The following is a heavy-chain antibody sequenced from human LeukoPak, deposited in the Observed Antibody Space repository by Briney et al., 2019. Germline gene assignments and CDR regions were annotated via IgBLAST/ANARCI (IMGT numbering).Heavy chain of an antibody. V-gene: IGHV4-38-2*01. J-gene: IGHJ5*02. CDR3: ARNSVLTMYPISEEGWFDP. D-gene: IGHD2-8*01. CDR1: GYSISRGYY. Sequence: SETLSLTCDVSGYSISRGYYWGWIRQPPGKGLEWIGSIYHSGSTYYNPSLKTRVTISIDTSKNQFALNLRSVTAADTAVYYCARNSVLTMYPISEEGWFDPWGQGTLVTVSS. CDR2: IYHSGST.